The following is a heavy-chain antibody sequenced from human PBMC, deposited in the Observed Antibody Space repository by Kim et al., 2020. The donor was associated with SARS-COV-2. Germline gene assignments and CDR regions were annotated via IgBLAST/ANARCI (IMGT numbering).Heavy chain of an antibody. V-gene: IGHV3-21*01. CDR3: ARAPPSLTRTTVGPDY. J-gene: IGHJ4*02. D-gene: IGHD1-7*01. Sequence: SVKGRFTIARDNAKNSLYLQMNSLRAEDTAVYYCARAPPSLTRTTVGPDYWGQGTLVTVSS.